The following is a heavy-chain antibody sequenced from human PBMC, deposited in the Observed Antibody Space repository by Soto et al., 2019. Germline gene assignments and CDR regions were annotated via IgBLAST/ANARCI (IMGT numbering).Heavy chain of an antibody. CDR2: IYYSGST. D-gene: IGHD1-26*01. V-gene: IGHV4-39*01. CDR1: GGSISSSSSY. Sequence: SETLSLTCTVSGGSISSSSSYWGWIRQPPGKGLEWIADIYYSGSTYYNPSLKSRVTISVDTSKNQFSLKLSSVTAADTAVYYCARRGLVGATTFDYWGQGTLVTVSS. CDR3: ARRGLVGATTFDY. J-gene: IGHJ4*02.